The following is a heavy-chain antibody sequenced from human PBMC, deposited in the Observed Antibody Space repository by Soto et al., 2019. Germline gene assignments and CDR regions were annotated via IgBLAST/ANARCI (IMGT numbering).Heavy chain of an antibody. D-gene: IGHD5-12*01. CDR2: IYYSGST. J-gene: IGHJ4*02. CDR3: ARGYSGYDGGAFDY. CDR1: GGSISSYY. V-gene: IGHV4-59*01. Sequence: SETLSLTCTVSGGSISSYYWSWIRQPPGKGLEWIGYIYYSGSTNYNPSLKSRVTISVDTSKNQFSLKLSSVTAADTAVYYCARGYSGYDGGAFDYWGQGTLVTVSS.